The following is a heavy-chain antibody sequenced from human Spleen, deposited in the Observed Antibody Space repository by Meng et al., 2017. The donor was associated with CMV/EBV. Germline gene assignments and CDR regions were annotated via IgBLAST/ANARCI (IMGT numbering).Heavy chain of an antibody. CDR2: INLNSGVT. Sequence: ASVKVSCKASGGTFSSYTISWVRQAPGQGLEWMGWINLNSGVTNYAQKFQGRVTMTKDTSISTAYMELSRLRSDDTAVYYCAREGGGLRRDFGYWGQGTQVTVSS. J-gene: IGHJ4*02. CDR3: AREGGGLRRDFGY. CDR1: GGTFSSYT. V-gene: IGHV1-2*02. D-gene: IGHD3-16*01.